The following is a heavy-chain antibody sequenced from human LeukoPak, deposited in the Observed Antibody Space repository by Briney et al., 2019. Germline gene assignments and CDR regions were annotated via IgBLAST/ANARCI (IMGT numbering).Heavy chain of an antibody. Sequence: SETLSLTCTVSGGSISSGGYYWSWIRQPAGKGLEWIGRIYTSGSTNYNPSLKSRVTILVDTSKNQFSLKLSSVAAADTAVYYCASVAAAGTYFQHWGQGTLATVSS. D-gene: IGHD6-13*01. J-gene: IGHJ1*01. CDR3: ASVAAAGTYFQH. CDR2: IYTSGST. CDR1: GGSISSGGYY. V-gene: IGHV4-61*02.